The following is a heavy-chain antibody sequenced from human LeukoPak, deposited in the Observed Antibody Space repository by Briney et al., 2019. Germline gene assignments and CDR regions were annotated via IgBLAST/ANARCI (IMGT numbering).Heavy chain of an antibody. J-gene: IGHJ4*02. Sequence: PGGSLTLSCAASGFTFSSYAMSWVRQAPARGLEWVSSLRGDGETFYADSVKGRFTLSRDHSRNTVYLHLNNLRVEDTAVYYCAKASWASSADAVLWGQGTVVTVS. D-gene: IGHD3-16*01. CDR2: LRGDGET. CDR1: GFTFSSYA. V-gene: IGHV3-23*01. CDR3: AKASWASSADAVL.